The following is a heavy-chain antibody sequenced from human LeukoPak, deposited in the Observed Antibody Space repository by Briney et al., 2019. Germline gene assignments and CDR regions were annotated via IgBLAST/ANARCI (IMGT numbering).Heavy chain of an antibody. Sequence: ASVKVSCKASGYTFTDYYMHWVRQAPGQGLEWMAWLNPSSGDTNYAQKFQGRVTMTRDTSISTSYMELSRLRSDDTAVYYCARGGLQTWYYYMDVWGKGTTVTVSS. CDR3: ARGGLQTWYYYMDV. CDR2: LNPSSGDT. V-gene: IGHV1-2*02. CDR1: GYTFTDYY. J-gene: IGHJ6*03.